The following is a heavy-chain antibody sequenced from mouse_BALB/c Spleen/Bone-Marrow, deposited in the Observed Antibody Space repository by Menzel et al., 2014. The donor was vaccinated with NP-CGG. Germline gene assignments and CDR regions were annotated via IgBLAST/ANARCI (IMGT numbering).Heavy chain of an antibody. J-gene: IGHJ1*01. CDR2: ISSGSSTI. CDR3: ARRGSNHWYFDV. D-gene: IGHD1-1*01. CDR1: GFTFSSFG. Sequence: EVKLQESGGGLVQPGGSRKLSCAASGFTFSSFGMHWVRQAPEKGLEWVAYISSGSSTIYYADTVKGRFTISRDNPKSTLFLQMTSLRSEDTAMYYCARRGSNHWYFDVWGAGTTVTVSS. V-gene: IGHV5-17*02.